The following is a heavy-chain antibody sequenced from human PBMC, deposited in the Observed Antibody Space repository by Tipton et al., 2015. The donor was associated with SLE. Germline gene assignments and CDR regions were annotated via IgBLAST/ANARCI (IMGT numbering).Heavy chain of an antibody. Sequence: TLSLTCTVSGGSIRSDDYYWSWIRQPPGKGLEWIGEINHSGSTNYNPSLKSRVTISVDTSKNQFSLKLSSVTAADTAVYYCARGRLRGVGWFDPWGQGTLVTVSS. V-gene: IGHV4-34*01. D-gene: IGHD1-26*01. J-gene: IGHJ5*02. CDR1: GGSIRSDDYY. CDR3: ARGRLRGVGWFDP. CDR2: INHSGST.